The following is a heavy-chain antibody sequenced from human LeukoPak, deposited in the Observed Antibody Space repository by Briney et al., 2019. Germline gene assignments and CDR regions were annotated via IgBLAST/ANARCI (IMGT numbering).Heavy chain of an antibody. CDR3: ARETVTVAGNWCDP. CDR1: GFSFSDYY. Sequence: GGSLRHSCAASGFSFSDYYMSWIRQAPGKGLEWVSYISSRSTLIYYADSVKGRLTISRDNAKNSLYLQMNSLRVDDTAVYYCARETVTVAGNWCDPWGQGTLVTVSS. D-gene: IGHD6-19*01. CDR2: ISSRSTLI. J-gene: IGHJ5*02. V-gene: IGHV3-11*01.